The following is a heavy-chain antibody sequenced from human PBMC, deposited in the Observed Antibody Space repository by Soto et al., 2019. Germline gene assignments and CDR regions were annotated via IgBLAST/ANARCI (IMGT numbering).Heavy chain of an antibody. CDR2: ISSSSSTI. CDR1: GSPFISNG. V-gene: IGHV3-48*02. D-gene: IGHD3-3*01. Sequence: EVQVVESGGGLVQPGGPLRPSCAASGSPFISNGMNWFRQAPGKGLEWISYISSSSSTIYADSVKGRFTISRDNAKNSLYLQMNSLRDEDTAVYYCARVIWSGHLTSDLWGQGTLVTVSS. J-gene: IGHJ5*02. CDR3: ARVIWSGHLTSDL.